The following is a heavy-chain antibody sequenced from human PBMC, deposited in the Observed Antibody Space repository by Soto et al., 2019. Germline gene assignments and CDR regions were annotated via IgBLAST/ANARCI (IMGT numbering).Heavy chain of an antibody. CDR2: ISRDGSTM. V-gene: IGHV3-30*03. J-gene: IGHJ4*02. CDR1: GVTLSNFG. Sequence: QVQLVETGGGVVQPGRSLRLSCAASGVTLSNFGMHLVRQAPGKGLEWVAVISRDGSTMFYADSVNGRFTISSASSRTTLYLQMNSLRAEDTAVYHCVGEVASGYWGQGTLVTVSS. CDR3: VGEVASGY. D-gene: IGHD2-21*01.